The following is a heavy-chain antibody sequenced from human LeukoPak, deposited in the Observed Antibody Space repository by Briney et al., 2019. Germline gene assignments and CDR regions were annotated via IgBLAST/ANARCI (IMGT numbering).Heavy chain of an antibody. CDR2: INHSGST. Sequence: SETLSLTCAVYGGSFSGYYWSWIRQPPGKGLEWIGEINHSGSTNYNPALKSRVTISVDTSKNQVPLKLISGTAADAAVDYCAKTTEGYAGGPVYSYYGYMDIWGKGTTVTISS. J-gene: IGHJ6*03. D-gene: IGHD2-8*01. CDR1: GGSFSGYY. V-gene: IGHV4-34*01. CDR3: AKTTEGYAGGPVYSYYGYMDI.